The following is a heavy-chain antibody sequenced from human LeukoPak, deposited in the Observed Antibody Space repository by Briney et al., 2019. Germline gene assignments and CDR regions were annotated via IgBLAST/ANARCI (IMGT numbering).Heavy chain of an antibody. Sequence: GASVKVSCKASGYTFTSYDINWVRQATGQGLEWMGWMNPNSGNTGYAQKLQGRVTMTTDTSTSTAYMELRSLRSDDTAVYYCARIYQGHPFEDYWGQGTLVTVSS. CDR2: MNPNSGNT. CDR1: GYTFTSYD. V-gene: IGHV1-8*02. J-gene: IGHJ4*02. D-gene: IGHD3-16*02. CDR3: ARIYQGHPFEDY.